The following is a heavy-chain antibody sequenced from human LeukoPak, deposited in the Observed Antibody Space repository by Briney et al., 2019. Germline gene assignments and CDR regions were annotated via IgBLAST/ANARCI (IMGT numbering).Heavy chain of an antibody. CDR1: GGSISSSSYY. CDR2: IYSSGST. D-gene: IGHD6-13*01. Sequence: SETLSLTCTVSGGSISSSSYYWGWIRQPPGQGPEWIGTIYSSGSTYYNASLKSRVTISVYTSKNQFSLKLSSVTAADTALYYCARHKRRDSSPNWFDPWGQGTLVTVSS. CDR3: ARHKRRDSSPNWFDP. V-gene: IGHV4-39*01. J-gene: IGHJ5*02.